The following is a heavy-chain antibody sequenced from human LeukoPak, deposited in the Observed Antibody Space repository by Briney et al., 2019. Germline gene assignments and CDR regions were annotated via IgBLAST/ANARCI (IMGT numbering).Heavy chain of an antibody. CDR2: IIPIFGTA. CDR1: GGTFSSYA. J-gene: IGHJ4*02. CDR3: ARGVLRYRRNLYYFDY. V-gene: IGHV1-69*06. D-gene: IGHD3-9*01. Sequence: SVKVSCKASGGTFSSYATSWVRQAPGQGLEWMGGIIPIFGTANYAQKFQGRVTITADKSTSTAYMELSSLRSEDTAVYYCARGVLRYRRNLYYFDYWGQGTLVTVSS.